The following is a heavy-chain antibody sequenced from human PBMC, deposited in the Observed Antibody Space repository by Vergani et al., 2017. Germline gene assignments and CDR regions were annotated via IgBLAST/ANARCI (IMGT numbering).Heavy chain of an antibody. CDR2: ISSSSSYI. D-gene: IGHD3-9*01. Sequence: EVQLVGSGGGLVKPGGSLRLSCAASGFTFSSYSMIWVRQAPGKGLEWVSSISSSSSYIDYADSVKGRFTISRDNGKNSLYLQMNSLRAEDTAVYYWARGDITSYDILTGYLPHAVDFWGQATMIIVSA. V-gene: IGHV3-21*01. CDR3: ARGDITSYDILTGYLPHAVDF. J-gene: IGHJ3*01. CDR1: GFTFSSYS.